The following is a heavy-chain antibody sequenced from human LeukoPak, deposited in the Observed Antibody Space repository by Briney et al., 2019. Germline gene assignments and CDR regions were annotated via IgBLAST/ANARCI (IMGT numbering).Heavy chain of an antibody. Sequence: PGGSLRLSCVASGFTFSDYDMSWLRQAPGKGLEWISYISSSGSTINYADSMKGRVTLSRDNAKNSLYLKMNSLRAEDTAVYYCARGDLSGQFDYWGQGALVTVSS. V-gene: IGHV3-11*04. J-gene: IGHJ4*02. D-gene: IGHD2-15*01. CDR3: ARGDLSGQFDY. CDR2: ISSSGSTI. CDR1: GFTFSDYD.